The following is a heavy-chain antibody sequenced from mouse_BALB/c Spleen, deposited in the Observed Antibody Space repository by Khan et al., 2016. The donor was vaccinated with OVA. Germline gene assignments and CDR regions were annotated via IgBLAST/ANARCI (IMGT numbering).Heavy chain of an antibody. CDR1: GYTFTSYT. Sequence: VQLVESGAELARPGASVKMSCKASGYTFTSYTMHWVRQRPGQAPEWIGHINPSNNYVNYNQSFKDKATLIVDRSSNTAYMQLSSLTSEDSAVYYCVIEGAYHRADGWFAYWGQGTLVTVSA. J-gene: IGHJ3*01. CDR3: VIEGAYHRADGWFAY. V-gene: IGHV1-4*01. D-gene: IGHD2-14*01. CDR2: INPSNNYV.